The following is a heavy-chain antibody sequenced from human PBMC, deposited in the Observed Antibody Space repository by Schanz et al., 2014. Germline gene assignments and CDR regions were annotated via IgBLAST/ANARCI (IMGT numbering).Heavy chain of an antibody. CDR2: IYVGGRT. CDR1: GFTVSAYS. V-gene: IGHV3-66*01. J-gene: IGHJ4*02. D-gene: IGHD3-10*01. Sequence: EVQVVESGGGLVRPGGSLRLSCSGFTVSAYSANWVRQAPGKGLEWVSVIYVGGRTYYANSVKGRFIISRDSSRNTLYLQMNSLRAEDTAVYYCASGRGVRYPASGSYQKGYYFDYWGQGTPVTVFS. CDR3: ASGRGVRYPASGSYQKGYYFDY.